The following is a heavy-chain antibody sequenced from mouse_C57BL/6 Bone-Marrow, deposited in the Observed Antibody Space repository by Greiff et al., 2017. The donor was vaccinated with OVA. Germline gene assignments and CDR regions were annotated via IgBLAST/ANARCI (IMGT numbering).Heavy chain of an antibody. J-gene: IGHJ1*03. D-gene: IGHD2-3*01. CDR2: IYPGSGST. CDR3: ARDGYYVRYVDV. CDR1: GYTFTSYW. Sequence: QVQLQQPGAELVKPGASVKMSCKASGYTFTSYWITWVKQRPGQGLEWIGDIYPGSGSTNYNEKFKGKATLTVDTSSSTAYMQLSSLTSEDSAVYYCARDGYYVRYVDVWGTGTTVTVSS. V-gene: IGHV1-55*01.